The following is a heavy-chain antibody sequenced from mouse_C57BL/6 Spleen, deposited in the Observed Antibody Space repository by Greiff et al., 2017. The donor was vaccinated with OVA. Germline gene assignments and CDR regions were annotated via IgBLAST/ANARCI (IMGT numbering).Heavy chain of an antibody. CDR1: GFSFNTYA. D-gene: IGHD2-4*01. CDR3: VRHEGYDYDFFAY. CDR2: IRSKSNNYAT. V-gene: IGHV10-1*01. Sequence: EVQLVESGGGLVQPKGSLKLSCAASGFSFNTYAMNWVRQAPGKGLEWVARIRSKSNNYATYYADSVKDRFTISRDDSESMLYLQMNNLKTEDTAMYYCVRHEGYDYDFFAYWGQGTLVTVSA. J-gene: IGHJ3*01.